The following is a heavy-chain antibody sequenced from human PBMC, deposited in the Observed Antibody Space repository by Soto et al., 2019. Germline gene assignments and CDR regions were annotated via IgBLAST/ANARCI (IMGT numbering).Heavy chain of an antibody. CDR1: GGFLSSGNW. CDR2: ISHTVST. Sequence: QFQLQESGPGLVKPSGTLSLTCTVSGGFLSSGNWWSWVRHSPGMGLDWIGEISHTVSTKYNPSLRRPPTLSVDHLTNRFSLQLTSVTAADTAVYFCAAMSYFDRFGLTAFDPWGQGALVTVSP. CDR3: AAMSYFDRFGLTAFDP. V-gene: IGHV4-4*02. J-gene: IGHJ5*02. D-gene: IGHD3-22*01.